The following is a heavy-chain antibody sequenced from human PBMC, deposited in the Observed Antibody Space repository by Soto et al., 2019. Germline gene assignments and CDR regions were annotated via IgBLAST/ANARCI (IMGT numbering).Heavy chain of an antibody. CDR2: IDPSDSYT. D-gene: IGHD4-17*01. V-gene: IGHV5-10-1*01. J-gene: IGHJ5*02. CDR3: ARLQPAGDYCIVPSMNNRFDP. Sequence: GESLKISCKGSGYSFTSYWISWVRQMPGKGLEWMGRIDPSDSYTNYSPSFQGHVTISADKSISTAYLQWSSLKASDTAMYYCARLQPAGDYCIVPSMNNRFDPWGQGTLVTVSS. CDR1: GYSFTSYW.